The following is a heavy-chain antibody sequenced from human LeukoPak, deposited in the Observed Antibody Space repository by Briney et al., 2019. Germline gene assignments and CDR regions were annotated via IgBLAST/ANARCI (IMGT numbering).Heavy chain of an antibody. CDR2: IQYDGNNK. J-gene: IGHJ3*02. CDR1: GFTFSSYG. CDR3: AKEGGYSYGFGIGDDALDI. D-gene: IGHD5-18*01. V-gene: IGHV3-30*02. Sequence: GGSLRLSCAASGFTFSSYGMHWVRQAPGKGLEWVTSIQYDGNNKYYADSVKGRFSIYRYNPNNTLFLQMNSLRAEDTAVYYCAKEGGYSYGFGIGDDALDIWGQGTMVTVSS.